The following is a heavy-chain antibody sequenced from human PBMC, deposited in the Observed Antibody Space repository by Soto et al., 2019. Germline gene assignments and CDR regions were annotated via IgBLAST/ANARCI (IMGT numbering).Heavy chain of an antibody. CDR3: ARGWGYFDY. CDR1: VGSIRVYY. V-gene: IGHV4-59*01. D-gene: IGHD3-16*01. CDR2: IYYSGST. Sequence: SETLSVTCSGSVGSIRVYYWSWIRQPPVKGLEWIGYIYYSGSTSYNPSLKSRVTISVDTSKNQFSLKLSSVTAADTAVYYCARGWGYFDYWGQGTLVPVPQ. J-gene: IGHJ4*02.